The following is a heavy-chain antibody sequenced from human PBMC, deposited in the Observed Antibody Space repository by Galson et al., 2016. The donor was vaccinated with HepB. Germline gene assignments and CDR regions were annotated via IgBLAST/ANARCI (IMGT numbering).Heavy chain of an antibody. D-gene: IGHD2-15*01. CDR1: GFTFSSYE. J-gene: IGHJ3*02. Sequence: SLRLSCAASGFTFSSYEMNWVRQAPGKGLEWVSYISSSGSTIYYADSVKGRFTISRDNAKNSLYLQMNSLRAEDTAVYYCARALWGYCSGGSCRNNDAFDIWGQGTMATVSS. V-gene: IGHV3-48*03. CDR2: ISSSGSTI. CDR3: ARALWGYCSGGSCRNNDAFDI.